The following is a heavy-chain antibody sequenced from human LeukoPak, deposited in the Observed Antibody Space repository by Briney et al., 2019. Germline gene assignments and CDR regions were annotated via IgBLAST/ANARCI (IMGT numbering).Heavy chain of an antibody. J-gene: IGHJ4*02. Sequence: GGSLRLSCAASGFTFSSYSMNWVRQAPGKGLEWVSSISSSSSYIYYADSVKGRFTISRDNAKNSLYLQMSSLRAEDTAVYYCATNRLTYYYDGSGAFDFWGQGTLVTVSS. D-gene: IGHD3-22*01. CDR3: ATNRLTYYYDGSGAFDF. CDR2: ISSSSSYI. V-gene: IGHV3-21*04. CDR1: GFTFSSYS.